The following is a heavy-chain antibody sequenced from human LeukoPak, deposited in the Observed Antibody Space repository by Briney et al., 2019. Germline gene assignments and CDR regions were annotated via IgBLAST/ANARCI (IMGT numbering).Heavy chain of an antibody. D-gene: IGHD3-10*01. V-gene: IGHV3-9*01. CDR3: AKNLWFGELLSGAFDY. Sequence: GGSLRLSCAASGFTFDDYAMQWVRQAPGKGLEWVSGISWNSGSIGYADSVKGRFTISRDNAKNSLYLQMNSLRAEDTALYYCAKNLWFGELLSGAFDYWGQGTLVTVSS. CDR2: ISWNSGSI. CDR1: GFTFDDYA. J-gene: IGHJ4*02.